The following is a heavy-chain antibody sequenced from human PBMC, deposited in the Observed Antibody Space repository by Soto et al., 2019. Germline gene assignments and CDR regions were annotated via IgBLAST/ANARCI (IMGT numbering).Heavy chain of an antibody. D-gene: IGHD3-22*01. J-gene: IGHJ4*02. Sequence: GGSLRLSCAASGFTFSSYDMHWVRQATGKGLEWVSAIGTAGDTYYPGSVKGRFTISRENAKNSLYLQMNSLRAGDTAVYYCARGTYYYDSSGQTFDYWGQGTLVTVSS. CDR2: IGTAGDT. CDR1: GFTFSSYD. V-gene: IGHV3-13*01. CDR3: ARGTYYYDSSGQTFDY.